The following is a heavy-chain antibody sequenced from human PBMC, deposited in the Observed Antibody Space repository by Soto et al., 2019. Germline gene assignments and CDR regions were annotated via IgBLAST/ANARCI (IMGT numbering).Heavy chain of an antibody. D-gene: IGHD6-6*01. V-gene: IGHV1-46*01. CDR2: INPSGGST. CDR3: ARARYSSSSWGNNWFDP. J-gene: IGHJ5*02. Sequence: GASVKVSCKASGYTFTSYYMHWVRQAPGQGLEWMGIINPSGGSTSYAQKFQGRVTMTRDTSTSTVYMELSSLRSEDTAVYYCARARYSSSSWGNNWFDPWGQGTLVTVSS. CDR1: GYTFTSYY.